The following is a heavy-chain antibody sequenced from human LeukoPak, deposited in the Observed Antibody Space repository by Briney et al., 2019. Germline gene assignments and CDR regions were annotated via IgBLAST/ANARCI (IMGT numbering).Heavy chain of an antibody. CDR1: GFTFSNYW. D-gene: IGHD2-2*01. V-gene: IGHV3-74*01. Sequence: PGGSLRLSCAASGFTFSNYWIHWVRRAPGKGLVWISRINSDASDTNYADFVKGRFTISRDNAKNTVYLQINSLRDEDTAVYYCARICSSTDCLIPDWGQGTLVTVSS. CDR3: ARICSSTDCLIPD. CDR2: INSDASDT. J-gene: IGHJ4*02.